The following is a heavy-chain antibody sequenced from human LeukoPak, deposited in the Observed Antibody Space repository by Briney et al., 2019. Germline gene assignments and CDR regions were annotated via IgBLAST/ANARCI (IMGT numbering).Heavy chain of an antibody. CDR3: AREYISSWFDF. CDR1: GYTFSGHY. Sequence: ASVKVSCKASGYTFSGHYMHWVRQAPGQGLEWMGWINPNTGATNYAQKFQGWVTMTRDMSISTTYMELSGLRSDDTAVYFCAREYISSWFDFWGQGTLVTVSS. V-gene: IGHV1-2*04. D-gene: IGHD6-13*01. J-gene: IGHJ4*02. CDR2: INPNTGAT.